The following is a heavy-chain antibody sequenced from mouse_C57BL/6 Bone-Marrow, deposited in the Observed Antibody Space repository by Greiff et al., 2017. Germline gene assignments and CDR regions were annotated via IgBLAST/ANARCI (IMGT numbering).Heavy chain of an antibody. CDR2: INPYNGGT. CDR1: GYTFTDYY. V-gene: IGHV1-19*01. J-gene: IGHJ3*01. Sequence: EVQLQQSGPVLVKPGASVKMSCKASGYTFTDYYMNWVKQSHGKSLEWIGVINPYNGGTSYNQKFKGKATLTVDKSSSTAYMVLNSLTSEDSAVYYGARVYYGYYVSLAYWGQGTLVTVSA. CDR3: ARVYYGYYVSLAY. D-gene: IGHD2-3*01.